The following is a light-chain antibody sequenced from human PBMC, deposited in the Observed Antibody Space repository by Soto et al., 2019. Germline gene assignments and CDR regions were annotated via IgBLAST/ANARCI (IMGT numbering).Light chain of an antibody. CDR1: QNIRSR. J-gene: IGKJ1*01. CDR2: DAS. Sequence: DFQMTQSPCTRSASAGGGGTITFRASQNIRSRLAWFQQKPGKAPKLLIYDASILESGVPSRFSGSGSGTEFTLTISSLQPDDFATYYCQQYNSYRTFGQGTKVDIK. CDR3: QQYNSYRT. V-gene: IGKV1-5*01.